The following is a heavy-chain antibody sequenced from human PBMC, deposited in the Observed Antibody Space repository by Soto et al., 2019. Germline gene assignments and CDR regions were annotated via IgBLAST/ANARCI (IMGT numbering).Heavy chain of an antibody. Sequence: PSETLSLTCTVSGGSISSSSYYWGWIRQPPGKGLEWIGSIYYSGSTYYNPSLKSRVTISVDTSKNQFSLKLSSVTAADTAVYYCAGHFGQQWLANYYYYGMDVWGQGTTVTVSS. V-gene: IGHV4-39*01. D-gene: IGHD6-19*01. CDR1: GGSISSSSYY. CDR3: AGHFGQQWLANYYYYGMDV. J-gene: IGHJ6*02. CDR2: IYYSGST.